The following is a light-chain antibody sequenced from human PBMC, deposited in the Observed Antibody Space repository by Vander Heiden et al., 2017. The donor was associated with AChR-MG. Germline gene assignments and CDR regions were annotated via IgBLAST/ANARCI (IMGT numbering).Light chain of an antibody. CDR1: SEHSSHA. CDR3: QTWDTGLRV. J-gene: IGLJ3*02. CDR2: LNSDGSH. V-gene: IGLV4-69*01. Sequence: QLVLTQSPSASAPLGAPVKLTCTLSSEHSSHAIAWHQQHPEKGPRYLMKLNSDGSHNKGGGIPDRFSGSSSGAERYLIISSLQSEDEADYYCQTWDTGLRVFGGGTKLTVL.